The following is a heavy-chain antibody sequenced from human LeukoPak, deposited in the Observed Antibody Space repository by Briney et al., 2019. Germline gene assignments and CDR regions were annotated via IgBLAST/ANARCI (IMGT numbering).Heavy chain of an antibody. CDR1: GFTFSSYG. V-gene: IGHV3-33*01. CDR3: ARDHSSSWSNLDY. Sequence: GGSLRLSCAASGFTFSSYGMHWVRQAPGKGLEWVAVIWYDGSNKYYADSVKGRFTISRDNSKNTLYLQINSLRAEDTAVYYCARDHSSSWSNLDYWGQGTLVTVSS. J-gene: IGHJ4*02. D-gene: IGHD6-13*01. CDR2: IWYDGSNK.